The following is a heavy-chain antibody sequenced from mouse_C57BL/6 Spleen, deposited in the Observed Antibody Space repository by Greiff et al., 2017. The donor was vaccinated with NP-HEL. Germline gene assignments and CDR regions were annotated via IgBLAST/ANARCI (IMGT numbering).Heavy chain of an antibody. CDR3: ARSREAYYYGSSYEDYAMDY. CDR2: IHPNSGST. V-gene: IGHV1-64*01. J-gene: IGHJ4*01. D-gene: IGHD1-1*01. CDR1: GYTFTSYW. Sequence: QVHVKQPGAELVKPGASVKLSCKASGYTFTSYWMHWVKQRPGQGLEWIGMIHPNSGSTNYNEKFKSKATLTVVKSSSTAYMQLSSLTSEDSAVYYCARSREAYYYGSSYEDYAMDYWGQGTSVTVSS.